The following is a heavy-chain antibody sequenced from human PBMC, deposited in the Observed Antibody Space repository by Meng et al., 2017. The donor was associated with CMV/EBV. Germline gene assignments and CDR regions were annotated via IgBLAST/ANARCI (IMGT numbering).Heavy chain of an antibody. CDR1: GYSFTSYW. CDR3: ARHSGRGYSYGWYGMDV. CDR2: IYPGDSDT. J-gene: IGHJ6*02. V-gene: IGHV5-51*01. D-gene: IGHD5-18*01. Sequence: GGPLRPSWKGSGYSFTSYWIGWVRQMPGKGLEWMGIIYPGDSDTRYSPSFQGQVTISADKSISTAYLQWSSLKASDTAMYYFARHSGRGYSYGWYGMDVWGQGTTVTVSS.